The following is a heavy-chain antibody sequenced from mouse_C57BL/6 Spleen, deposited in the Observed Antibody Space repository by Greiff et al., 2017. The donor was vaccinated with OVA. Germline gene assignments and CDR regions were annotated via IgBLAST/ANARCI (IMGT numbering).Heavy chain of an antibody. CDR1: GYTFTSYW. J-gene: IGHJ2*01. CDR3: ARDYGSSHYFDY. Sequence: QVQLQQPGTELVKPGASVKLSCKASGYTFTSYWMHWVKQRPGHGLEWIGNINPSNGGTNYNEKFKSKATLTVDKSSSTAYMQLSSLTSEDSAVYDCARDYGSSHYFDYWGQGTTLTVSS. D-gene: IGHD1-1*01. CDR2: INPSNGGT. V-gene: IGHV1-53*01.